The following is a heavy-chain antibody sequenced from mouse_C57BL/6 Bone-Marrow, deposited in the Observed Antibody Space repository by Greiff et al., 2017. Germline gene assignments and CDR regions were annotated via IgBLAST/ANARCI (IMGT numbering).Heavy chain of an antibody. J-gene: IGHJ4*01. CDR2: INPNNGGT. CDR3: ARYGYEAMDY. CDR1: GYTFTDYY. D-gene: IGHD1-1*01. Sequence: VQLQQSGPELVKPGASVKISCKASGYTFTDYYMNWVKQSHGKSLEWIGDINPNNGGTSYNQKFKGKATLTVDKSSSTAYMELNSLTSEDSAVYYCARYGYEAMDYWGQGTSVTVSS. V-gene: IGHV1-26*01.